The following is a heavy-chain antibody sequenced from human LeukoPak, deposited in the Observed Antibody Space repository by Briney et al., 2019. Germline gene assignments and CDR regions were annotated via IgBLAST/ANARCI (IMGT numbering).Heavy chain of an antibody. CDR2: INHSGST. CDR3: ARAGCSSTSCYLSDY. V-gene: IGHV4-34*01. Sequence: SETLSLTCAVYDGSFSGYYWSWIRQPPGKGLEWIGEINHSGSTNYNPSLKSRVTISVDTSKNQFSLKLSSVTAADTAVYYCARAGCSSTSCYLSDYWGQGTLVTVSS. J-gene: IGHJ4*02. CDR1: DGSFSGYY. D-gene: IGHD2-2*01.